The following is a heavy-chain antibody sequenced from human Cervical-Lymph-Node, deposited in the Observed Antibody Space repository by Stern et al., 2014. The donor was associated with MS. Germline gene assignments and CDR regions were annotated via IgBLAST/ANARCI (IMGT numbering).Heavy chain of an antibody. CDR3: ARKSHSHGWYYIDD. D-gene: IGHD6-19*01. J-gene: IGHJ4*02. CDR2: VFRSGST. V-gene: IGHV4-4*02. CDR1: SGSINNNHW. Sequence: QVQLQESGPGLVKPSGTLSLTCVVSSGSINNNHWRIWVRQAPGKGLECIGEVFRSGSTNSNPSLKGRVTMSIDRSKPQFSLTLTSVTAADTAMYYCARKSHSHGWYYIDDWGLGILVTVSS.